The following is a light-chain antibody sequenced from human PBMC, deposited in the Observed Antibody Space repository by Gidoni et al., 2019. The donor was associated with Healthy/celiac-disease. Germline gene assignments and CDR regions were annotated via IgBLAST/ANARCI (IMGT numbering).Light chain of an antibody. J-gene: IGLJ1*01. Sequence: QSVLTQPPSVSGAPGQRVTIPCTGSSSNIGAGYDVHWYQQLPGTAPKLLIYGNSHRPSGVPDRFSGSKSGTSASLAITGLQAEDEADYYCQSYDSSLSGSGVFGTGTKVTVL. V-gene: IGLV1-40*01. CDR1: SSNIGAGYD. CDR3: QSYDSSLSGSGV. CDR2: GNS.